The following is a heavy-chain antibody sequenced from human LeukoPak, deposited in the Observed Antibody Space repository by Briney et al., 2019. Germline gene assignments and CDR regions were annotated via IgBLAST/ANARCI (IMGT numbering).Heavy chain of an antibody. D-gene: IGHD1-7*01. CDR1: GYTFTSHG. J-gene: IGHJ4*02. CDR3: ARAGAYNWNYGYFDY. V-gene: IGHV1-18*01. CDR2: IRPSTGDT. Sequence: ASVKVSCKASGYTFTSHGISWVRQAPGQGLEWMGWIRPSTGDTDYALNLQGRVTLTTDTSTSTAYMELSSLRSEDTAVYYCARAGAYNWNYGYFDYWGQGTLVTVSS.